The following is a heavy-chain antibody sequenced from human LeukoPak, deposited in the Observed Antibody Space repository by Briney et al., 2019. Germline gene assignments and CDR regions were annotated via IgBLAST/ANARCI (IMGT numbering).Heavy chain of an antibody. Sequence: SVKVSCKASGGTFSSYAISWVRQAPGQGLEWMGGTIPIFGTANYAQKFQGRVTITADESTSTAYMELSSLRSEDTAVYYCARAPVDMVWFDPWGQGTLVTVSS. CDR2: TIPIFGTA. J-gene: IGHJ5*02. CDR3: ARAPVDMVWFDP. CDR1: GGTFSSYA. V-gene: IGHV1-69*13. D-gene: IGHD5-12*01.